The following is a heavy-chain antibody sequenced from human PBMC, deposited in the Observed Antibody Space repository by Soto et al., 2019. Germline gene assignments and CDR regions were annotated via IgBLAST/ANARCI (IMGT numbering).Heavy chain of an antibody. Sequence: SVKVSCKASGGTFSSYAISWVRQAPGQGLEWMGGIIPIFGTANYAQKFQGRVTITADESTSTAYMELSSLRSEDTAVYYCARVPRPYSSGWYGYFQHWGQGTLVTVSS. CDR2: IIPIFGTA. V-gene: IGHV1-69*13. D-gene: IGHD6-19*01. J-gene: IGHJ1*01. CDR1: GGTFSSYA. CDR3: ARVPRPYSSGWYGYFQH.